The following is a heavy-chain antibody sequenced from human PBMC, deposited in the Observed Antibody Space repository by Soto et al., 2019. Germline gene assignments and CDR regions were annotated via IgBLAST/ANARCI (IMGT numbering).Heavy chain of an antibody. V-gene: IGHV1-2*02. CDR3: ARDPRVAGLLPCDY. Sequence: ASVKVSCKXSGYTFTGYYMHWVRQAPGQGLEWMGWINPNSGGTNYAQKFQGRVTMTRDTSISTAYMELSRLRSDDTAVYYCARDPRVAGLLPCDYWGQGTLVTVSS. D-gene: IGHD6-19*01. CDR2: INPNSGGT. CDR1: GYTFTGYY. J-gene: IGHJ4*02.